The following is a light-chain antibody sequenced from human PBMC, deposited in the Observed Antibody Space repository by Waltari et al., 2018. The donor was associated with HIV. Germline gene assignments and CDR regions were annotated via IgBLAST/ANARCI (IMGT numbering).Light chain of an antibody. J-gene: IGLJ2*01. CDR3: ATWDISLSAVV. CDR2: RDH. CDR1: SNNVGNQG. Sequence: QAGLTQPPSVSKGMRQTATLTCTGNSNNVGNQGAAWLQQHQGHPHKLLSYRDHKRPPGISERFSASRSGNTASLTITGGQPEDEADYFCATWDISLSAVVFGGGTTLTVL. V-gene: IGLV10-54*04.